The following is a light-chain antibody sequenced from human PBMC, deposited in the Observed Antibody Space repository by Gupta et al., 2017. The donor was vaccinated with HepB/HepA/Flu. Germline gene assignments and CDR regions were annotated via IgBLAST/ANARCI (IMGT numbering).Light chain of an antibody. CDR2: AAS. J-gene: IGKJ4*01. CDR3: QQYNAWHRT. V-gene: IGKV3-15*01. CDR1: QSVNSN. Sequence: NVMTQSPATLSVSPGERATLSCRASQSVNSNLAWYQQKHGQAPRLLIYAASTRAAGTPDRFRGSGSGTEFTLTISSLQSEDFAVYYCQQYNAWHRTFGGGTKVEIK.